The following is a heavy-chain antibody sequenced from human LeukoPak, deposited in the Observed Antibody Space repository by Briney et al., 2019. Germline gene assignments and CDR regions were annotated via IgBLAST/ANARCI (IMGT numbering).Heavy chain of an antibody. CDR1: VGCVSSGDYY. J-gene: IGHJ6*04. Sequence: SETLSLTCTVSVGCVSSGDYYWSWIRQPPGKGREWIGYIYYSGSTYYNPSLESRVTISVDTSKTQFSLKLSSVTAADTAVYYCASLGYYYYYGMDVWGKGTTVTVSS. V-gene: IGHV4-30-4*01. CDR3: ASLGYYYYYGMDV. CDR2: IYYSGST. D-gene: IGHD7-27*01.